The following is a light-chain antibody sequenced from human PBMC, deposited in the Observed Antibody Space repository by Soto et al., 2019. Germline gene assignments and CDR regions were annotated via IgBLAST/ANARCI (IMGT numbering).Light chain of an antibody. J-gene: IGKJ5*01. V-gene: IGKV1-39*01. CDR3: QQTYSIPIT. CDR1: QSVSTY. Sequence: DVQMTQSPSSLSASVGDRVTITCRASQSVSTYLTWYQQKPGQAPKLLIYAASSLQSGVPSRFSGSGSGTDFTLTISSLQPEDFATYYCQQTYSIPITFGQGTRLEIK. CDR2: AAS.